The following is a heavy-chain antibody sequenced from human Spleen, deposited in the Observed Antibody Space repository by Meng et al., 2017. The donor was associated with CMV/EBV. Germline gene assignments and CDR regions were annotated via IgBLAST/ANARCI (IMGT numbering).Heavy chain of an antibody. D-gene: IGHD2-15*01. CDR2: IYYSGST. V-gene: IGHV4-59*12. CDR3: ATQDAFCSVF. J-gene: IGHJ4*02. CDR1: GGSISSYY. Sequence: SETLSLTCTVSGGSISSYYWSWIRQPPGKGLEWIGYIYYSGSTNYNPSLKSRVTMSLDKPKNQFSLQLSSVTAADTAVYYCATQDAFCSVFWGQGALVTVSS.